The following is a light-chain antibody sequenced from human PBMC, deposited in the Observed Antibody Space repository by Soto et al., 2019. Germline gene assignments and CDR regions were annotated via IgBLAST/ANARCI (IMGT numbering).Light chain of an antibody. J-gene: IGKJ4*01. V-gene: IGKV3-15*01. CDR1: QSISSSY. CDR3: QQYNNWHPLT. Sequence: EIVMTQSPGTLSVSPGERATLSCRASQSISSSYLAWYQQRPGQAPRLLIYGASTRATGIPARFSGSGSGTEFTLTISSLQSDDFAVYYCQQYNNWHPLTFGGGTRVEIK. CDR2: GAS.